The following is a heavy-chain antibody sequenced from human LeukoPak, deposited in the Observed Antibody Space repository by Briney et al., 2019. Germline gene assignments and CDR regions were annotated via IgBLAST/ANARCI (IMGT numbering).Heavy chain of an antibody. CDR2: IHHSGST. CDR3: ARGIPGYFGTSGYYYEY. J-gene: IGHJ4*02. CDR1: GFTFNIYGM. Sequence: GSLRLSCGASGFTFNIYGMSWVRQAPGKGLEWIGEIHHSGSTNYSPSLKSRVTISVDNSRNQFSLGLSSVSAADTAVYYCARGIPGYFGTSGYYYEYWGQGTLVTVSS. D-gene: IGHD3-22*01. V-gene: IGHV4-4*02.